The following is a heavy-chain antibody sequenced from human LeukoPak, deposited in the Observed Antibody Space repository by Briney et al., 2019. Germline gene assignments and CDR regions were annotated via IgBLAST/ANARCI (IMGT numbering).Heavy chain of an antibody. CDR2: ITSNGAYT. D-gene: IGHD1-26*01. V-gene: IGHV3-64*02. Sequence: GGSLRLSCAASGFTFSDYTIHWVRLAPGKRLQSVSAITSNGAYTHYADSVKGRFTISRDNSRNAVFLQMGGLRIEDMAVYYCARVKMGATVSDYYYYYMDVWGKGTTVTVSS. CDR3: ARVKMGATVSDYYYYYMDV. J-gene: IGHJ6*03. CDR1: GFTFSDYT.